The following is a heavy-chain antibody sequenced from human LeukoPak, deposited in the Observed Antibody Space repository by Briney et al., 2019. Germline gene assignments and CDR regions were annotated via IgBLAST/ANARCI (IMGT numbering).Heavy chain of an antibody. Sequence: PGGSLRLSCAASGFTFDDYGMSWVRQAPGKGREWVSGINWKGGSKGYADSVKGRFTISRDNFKNSLYLQMNSLRAGDLGLYYCARGKVAGTRSAFDIWGQGTMVTVSS. V-gene: IGHV3-20*04. CDR3: ARGKVAGTRSAFDI. CDR1: GFTFDDYG. J-gene: IGHJ3*02. CDR2: INWKGGSK. D-gene: IGHD6-19*01.